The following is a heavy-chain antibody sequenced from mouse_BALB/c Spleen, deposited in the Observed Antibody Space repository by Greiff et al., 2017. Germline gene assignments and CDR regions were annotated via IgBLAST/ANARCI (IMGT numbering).Heavy chain of an antibody. V-gene: IGHV5-9-3*01. CDR3: ARTGTDY. CDR1: GFTFSSYA. Sequence: EVQVVESGGGLVKPGGSLKLSCAASGFTFSSYAMSWVRQTPEKRLEWVATISSGGSYTYYPDSVKGRFTISRDNAKNTLYLQMSSLRSEDTAMYYCARTGTDYWGQGTTLTVSS. D-gene: IGHD4-1*01. J-gene: IGHJ2*01. CDR2: ISSGGSYT.